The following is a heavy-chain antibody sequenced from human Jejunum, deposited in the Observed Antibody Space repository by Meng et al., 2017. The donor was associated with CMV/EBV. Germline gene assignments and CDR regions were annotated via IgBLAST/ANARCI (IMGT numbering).Heavy chain of an antibody. D-gene: IGHD2-8*01. CDR2: IGTSGTNI. Sequence: GVTYGTYEMNGVRQTQGKGLEWVSYIGTSGTNIYYEDTVKGRFTVSRDNAKNSLFLQMNSLRAEDTAVYYCARGSMYFDYWGQGILVTVSS. V-gene: IGHV3-48*03. CDR1: GVTYGTYE. CDR3: ARGSMYFDY. J-gene: IGHJ4*02.